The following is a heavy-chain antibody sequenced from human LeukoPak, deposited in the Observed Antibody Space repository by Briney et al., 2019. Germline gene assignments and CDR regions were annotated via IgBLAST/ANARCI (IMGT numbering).Heavy chain of an antibody. V-gene: IGHV1-2*02. CDR1: GYTFTGYY. J-gene: IGHJ4*02. Sequence: GASVKVSCKASGYTFTGYYMHWVRPAPGGGLEWTGWINANSGGTNYAQKFQGRVTMTRDTSISTAYMELSRLRADDTAVYYCARDFGYCSSTSCQTFDYWGQGTLVTVSS. D-gene: IGHD2-2*03. CDR2: INANSGGT. CDR3: ARDFGYCSSTSCQTFDY.